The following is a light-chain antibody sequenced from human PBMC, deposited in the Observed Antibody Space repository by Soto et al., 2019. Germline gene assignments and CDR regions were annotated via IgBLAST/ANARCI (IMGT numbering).Light chain of an antibody. CDR2: GAS. J-gene: IGKJ2*01. CDR3: QQYNNRPPDT. V-gene: IGKV3-20*01. CDR1: QSISNTF. Sequence: EIVLTQSPGTLSLSPGERATLSCRASQSISNTFLAWYQQKPGQAPRLLIYGASSRATGTPDRFSGSGSGTDFTLSISRLEPEDFAVYYCQQYNNRPPDTFGQGTKLEIK.